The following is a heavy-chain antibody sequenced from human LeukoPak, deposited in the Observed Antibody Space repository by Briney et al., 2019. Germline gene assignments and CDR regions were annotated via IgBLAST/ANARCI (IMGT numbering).Heavy chain of an antibody. CDR1: GFSSSSYG. J-gene: IGHJ6*02. Sequence: QPGRSLRLSCAASGFSSSSYGMHWVRQAPGKGLEWVAVIWYDGSDEYYADSVKGRFTISRDNSKNTLFLQMDSLRGEDTAVYYCARDRDYSYYNGMDVWGQGTTVIVSS. D-gene: IGHD4-11*01. CDR2: IWYDGSDE. CDR3: ARDRDYSYYNGMDV. V-gene: IGHV3-33*01.